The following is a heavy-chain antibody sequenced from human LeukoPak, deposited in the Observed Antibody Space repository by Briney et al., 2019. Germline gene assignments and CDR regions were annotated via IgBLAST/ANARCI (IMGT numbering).Heavy chain of an antibody. CDR2: IYTSGST. CDR3: ARARRDLYYYGMDV. V-gene: IGHV4-61*02. D-gene: IGHD5-24*01. Sequence: TLSLTCTVSGGSISSGSYYWSWIRQPAGKGLEWIGRIYTSGSTNYNPSLKSRVTISVDTSKNQFSLKLSSVTAADTAVYYCARARRDLYYYGMDVWGQGTTVTVSS. CDR1: GGSISSGSYY. J-gene: IGHJ6*02.